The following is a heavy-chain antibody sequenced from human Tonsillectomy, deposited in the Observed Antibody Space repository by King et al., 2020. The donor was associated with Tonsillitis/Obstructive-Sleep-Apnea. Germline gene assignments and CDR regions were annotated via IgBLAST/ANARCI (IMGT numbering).Heavy chain of an antibody. V-gene: IGHV3-74*03. CDR1: RFTFSSYW. D-gene: IGHD2-8*01. CDR3: ERGKGSCGNGVCIPWGFDY. J-gene: IGHJ4*02. CDR2: INSDGTST. Sequence: VQLVESGGGVVQPGGSLRLSCVASRFTFSSYWMHWVRQAPGKGLVWVSRINSDGTSTTYADSVKGRFNVYRENKKKTLYMQMNSLGAEVTAVYFCERGKGSCGNGVCIPWGFDYWGQGILVAVSS.